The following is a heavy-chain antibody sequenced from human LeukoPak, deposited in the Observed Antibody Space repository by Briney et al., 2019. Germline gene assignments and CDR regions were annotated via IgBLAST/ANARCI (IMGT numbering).Heavy chain of an antibody. V-gene: IGHV3-7*01. CDR1: GFTFSSYW. Sequence: GGSLRLSCAASGFTFSSYWMSWVRQAPGKGLEWVANIKPDGSEQYYVDSVRGRFTISRDNAKNSLYLQMNSLRDEDTAVYYCARDFDTSGYTFDYWGQGTLVTVSS. D-gene: IGHD3-22*01. CDR3: ARDFDTSGYTFDY. CDR2: IKPDGSEQ. J-gene: IGHJ4*02.